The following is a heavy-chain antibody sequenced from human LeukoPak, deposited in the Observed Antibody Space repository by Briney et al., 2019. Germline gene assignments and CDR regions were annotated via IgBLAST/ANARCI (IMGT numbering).Heavy chain of an antibody. CDR2: IYYSGST. D-gene: IGHD2-2*01. Sequence: SETLSLTCTVSGGSIRSYYWSWIRQPPGKGLEWIGYIYYSGSTNYNPSLKSRVTISVDTSKNQFSLKLSSVTAADTAVYYCARVVVPAAIWSNRFDPWGQGTLVTASS. CDR1: GGSIRSYY. CDR3: ARVVVPAAIWSNRFDP. J-gene: IGHJ5*02. V-gene: IGHV4-59*01.